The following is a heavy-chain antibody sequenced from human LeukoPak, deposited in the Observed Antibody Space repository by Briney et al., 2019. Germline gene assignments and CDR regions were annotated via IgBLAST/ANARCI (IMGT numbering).Heavy chain of an antibody. D-gene: IGHD4-17*01. Sequence: GESLKISFKGSGYSFTSYWIGWVRPMPGKGLEWMGIIYPGDSDTRYSPSFQGQVIISADKSISTAYLQWSSLKASDTAMYYCARSATVTTIDYWGQGTLVTVSS. CDR2: IYPGDSDT. CDR1: GYSFTSYW. CDR3: ARSATVTTIDY. J-gene: IGHJ4*02. V-gene: IGHV5-51*01.